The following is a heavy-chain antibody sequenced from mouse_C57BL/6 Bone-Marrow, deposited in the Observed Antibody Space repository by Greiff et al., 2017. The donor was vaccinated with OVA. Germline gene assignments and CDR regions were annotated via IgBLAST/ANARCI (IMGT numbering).Heavy chain of an antibody. Sequence: VQLKESGGGLVKPGGSLKLSCAASGFTFSDYGMHWVRQAPEKGLEWVAYISRGSSTIYYADKVKGRFTISRDNAKNTLFLQMTSLRSEDTAMYYCARSYYSNPYYFDYWGQGTTLTVSS. J-gene: IGHJ2*01. CDR3: ARSYYSNPYYFDY. V-gene: IGHV5-17*01. CDR1: GFTFSDYG. D-gene: IGHD2-5*01. CDR2: ISRGSSTI.